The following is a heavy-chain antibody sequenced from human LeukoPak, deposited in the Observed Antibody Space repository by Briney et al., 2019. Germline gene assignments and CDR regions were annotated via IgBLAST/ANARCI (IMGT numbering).Heavy chain of an antibody. CDR3: ARALYYYDSSGYYFDY. D-gene: IGHD3-22*01. CDR2: INPSGGST. J-gene: IGHJ4*02. Sequence: ASVKVSCKASGYTFTSYYMHWVRQAPGQGLEWMGIINPSGGSTSYAQKFQGRVTMPRDMSTSTVYMELSSLRSEDTAVYYCARALYYYDSSGYYFDYWGQEPLVTVSS. V-gene: IGHV1-46*01. CDR1: GYTFTSYY.